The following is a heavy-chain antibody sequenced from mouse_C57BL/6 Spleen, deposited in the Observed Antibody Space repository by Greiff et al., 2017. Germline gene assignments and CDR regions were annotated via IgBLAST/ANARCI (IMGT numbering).Heavy chain of an antibody. V-gene: IGHV5-17*01. Sequence: EVQLVESGGGLVKPGGSLKLSCAASGFTFSDYGMHWVRQAPEKGLEWVAYISSGSSTIYYADPVKGRFTISRDNAKNTLFLQMTSLRSEDTAMYYCAGDGPRFAYWGQGTLVTVSA. J-gene: IGHJ3*01. D-gene: IGHD2-3*01. CDR2: ISSGSSTI. CDR3: AGDGPRFAY. CDR1: GFTFSDYG.